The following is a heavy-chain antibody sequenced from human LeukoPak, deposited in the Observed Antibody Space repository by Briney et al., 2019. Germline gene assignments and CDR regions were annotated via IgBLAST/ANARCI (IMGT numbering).Heavy chain of an antibody. V-gene: IGHV3-7*01. CDR1: GVTFSVPW. CDR3: TRDRSRAEDD. D-gene: IGHD1-14*01. J-gene: IGHJ4*02. CDR2: INQGGSDK. Sequence: PGGALRLSCAACGVTFSVPWMSWVRHTPGEGLQRVANINQGGSDKYYVDSVKGRFTISRDNANNLLYLQMNSLRGEDTAVYYCTRDRSRAEDDWGQGTLVTVSS.